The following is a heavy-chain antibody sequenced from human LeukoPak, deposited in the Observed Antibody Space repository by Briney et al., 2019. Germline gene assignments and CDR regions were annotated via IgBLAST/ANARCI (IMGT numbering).Heavy chain of an antibody. J-gene: IGHJ4*02. D-gene: IGHD3-9*01. CDR2: IKQDGSEK. Sequence: GGSLRLSCAASGFTFSSYWMSWVRQAPGKGLEWVANIKQDGSEKYYVDSVKGRFTISRDNAKNSLYLQMNSLRAEDTAVYYCARANVLRYFDWLPVGFDYWGQGTLVTVSS. CDR3: ARANVLRYFDWLPVGFDY. V-gene: IGHV3-7*01. CDR1: GFTFSSYW.